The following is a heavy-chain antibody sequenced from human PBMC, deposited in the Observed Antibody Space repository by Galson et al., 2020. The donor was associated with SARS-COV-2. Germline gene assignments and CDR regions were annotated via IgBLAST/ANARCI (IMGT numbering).Heavy chain of an antibody. CDR2: ISSSSSYI. Sequence: GESLKISCAASGFTFSSYSMNWVRQAPGKGLEWVSSISSSSSYIYYADSVKGRFTISRDNAKNSLYLQMNSLRAEDTAVYYCARDLTYYYDSSGWGHFDYWCQGTLVTVSS. D-gene: IGHD3-22*01. J-gene: IGHJ4*02. V-gene: IGHV3-21*01. CDR1: GFTFSSYS. CDR3: ARDLTYYYDSSGWGHFDY.